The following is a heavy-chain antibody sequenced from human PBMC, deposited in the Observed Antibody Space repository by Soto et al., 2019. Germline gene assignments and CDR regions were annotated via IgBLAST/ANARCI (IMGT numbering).Heavy chain of an antibody. CDR1: GFSLTTGVG. D-gene: IGHD2-21*02. CDR3: ATLTADL. J-gene: IGHJ4*02. V-gene: IGHV2-5*02. CDR2: VYWDDDK. Sequence: ITLEESGPTLVKPTETLTLTCTFSGFSLTTGVGVGWVRQPPGKALEGLALVYWDDDKHYTPSLMSRLTITKDIAKGQVVLTMTNMDPVDTATYYCATLTADLGGPGTLVTVSS.